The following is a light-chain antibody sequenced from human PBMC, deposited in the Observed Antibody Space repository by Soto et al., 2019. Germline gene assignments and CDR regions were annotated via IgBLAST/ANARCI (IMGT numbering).Light chain of an antibody. CDR1: SSDVGGYSS. CDR2: EVS. J-gene: IGLJ1*01. CDR3: SSYAGSNNYV. V-gene: IGLV2-8*01. Sequence: QSVLTQPPSASGSPGQSVTISCTGTSSDVGGYSSVSWYQLHPGKAPKLMVYEVSKRPSGVPDRFSGSKSGNTASLTVSGLRAEDEADYYCSSYAGSNNYVFGTGTKLTVL.